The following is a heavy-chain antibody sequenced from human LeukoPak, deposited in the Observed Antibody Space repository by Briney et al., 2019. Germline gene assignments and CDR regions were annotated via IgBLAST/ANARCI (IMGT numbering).Heavy chain of an antibody. CDR1: GFSFTSYW. CDR2: IYPGDSDT. Sequence: GESLKISCMGSGFSFTSYWVGWLRQMPGKGLEWMGIIYPGDSDTRYSPSFQGQVTISADKSISTAYLQWSSLKASDTAMYYCARVGRVGSYYYGMDVWGQGTTVTVSS. J-gene: IGHJ6*02. V-gene: IGHV5-51*01. CDR3: ARVGRVGSYYYGMDV. D-gene: IGHD3-10*01.